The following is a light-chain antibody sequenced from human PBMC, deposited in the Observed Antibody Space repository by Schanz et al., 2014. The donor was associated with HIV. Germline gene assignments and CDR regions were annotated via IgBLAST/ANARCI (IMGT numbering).Light chain of an antibody. CDR3: QQLYSYPL. CDR2: GAS. J-gene: IGKJ3*01. CDR1: QTVSSRF. Sequence: EIVLTQSPVTLSLSPGERATLSCRASQTVSSRFIVWYQQEPGQPPRLLLYGASRRATGIPDRFSGSGSGTDFTLTISRLEPEDFATYYCQQLYSYPLFGPGTKVDIK. V-gene: IGKV3-20*01.